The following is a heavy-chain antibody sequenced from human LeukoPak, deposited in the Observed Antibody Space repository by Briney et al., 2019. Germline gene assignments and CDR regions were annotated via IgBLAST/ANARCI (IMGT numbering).Heavy chain of an antibody. CDR3: ARSDLYSGSYYGVLYFNY. CDR2: ISYSGST. J-gene: IGHJ4*02. CDR1: GASTSSYY. Sequence: SETLSLTCIVSGASTSSYYWSWIRQPPGGGLVWIAYISYSGSTDYNPSLKSGVTISIDTSNNRFSLRLSSVTAADTAVYYCARSDLYSGSYYGVLYFNYWGQGTPVTVSS. D-gene: IGHD3-22*01. V-gene: IGHV4-59*01.